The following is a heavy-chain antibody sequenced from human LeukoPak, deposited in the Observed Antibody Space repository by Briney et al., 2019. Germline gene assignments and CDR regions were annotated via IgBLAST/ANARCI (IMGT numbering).Heavy chain of an antibody. Sequence: GGSLRLSCAASGFIFGDSAMYWVRQAPGKGLEWVAVISYDGSNKYYAKSVKGRFTISRDNSKNMLYLQMNSLRAEDTAVYYCAREWDYNWFDPWGQGTLVTVSS. D-gene: IGHD1-26*01. J-gene: IGHJ5*02. V-gene: IGHV3-30-3*01. CDR2: ISYDGSNK. CDR1: GFIFGDSA. CDR3: AREWDYNWFDP.